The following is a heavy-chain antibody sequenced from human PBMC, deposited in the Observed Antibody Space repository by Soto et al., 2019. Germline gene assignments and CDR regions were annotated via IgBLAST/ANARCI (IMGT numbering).Heavy chain of an antibody. V-gene: IGHV1-46*01. CDR1: GYMFTSYY. CDR2: INPFDGSR. J-gene: IGHJ5*02. D-gene: IGHD6-19*01. CDR3: ARGVAGPLHWFAP. Sequence: ASVKVSCKASGYMFTSYYIHWVQQAPGQGLEWMGWINPFDGSRMFAQKFQGRVTITRDTSASTAYMELSSLRSEDTAVYYCARGVAGPLHWFAPWGQGTLVTVSS.